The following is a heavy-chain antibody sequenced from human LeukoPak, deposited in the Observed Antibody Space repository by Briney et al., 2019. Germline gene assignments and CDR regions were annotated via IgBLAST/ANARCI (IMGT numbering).Heavy chain of an antibody. D-gene: IGHD1-26*01. V-gene: IGHV3-30*02. J-gene: IGHJ4*02. CDR2: IRYDGTNK. CDR1: GFTFSSYG. Sequence: GGSLRLSCAASGFTFSSYGMHWVRQAPGKGLEWVAFIRYDGTNKYYADSVKGRFTISRDDSKNTLYLRMNSLRAEDTAVYYCARDGVAELMSALDYWGQGILVTVSS. CDR3: ARDGVAELMSALDY.